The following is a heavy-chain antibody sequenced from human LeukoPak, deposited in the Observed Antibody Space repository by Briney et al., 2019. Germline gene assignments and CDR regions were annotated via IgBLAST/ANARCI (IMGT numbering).Heavy chain of an antibody. J-gene: IGHJ4*02. CDR1: GFTFSSYS. CDR3: ASLRVRSPDY. Sequence: GGSLRLSCAASGFTFSSYSMIWVRQAPGKGLEWVSYISSSSNTIYYADSLKGRFTISRDNAENSLYLQMNSLRAEDTAMYYCASLRVRSPDYWGQGTLVTVSS. D-gene: IGHD3-10*01. V-gene: IGHV3-48*04. CDR2: ISSSSNTI.